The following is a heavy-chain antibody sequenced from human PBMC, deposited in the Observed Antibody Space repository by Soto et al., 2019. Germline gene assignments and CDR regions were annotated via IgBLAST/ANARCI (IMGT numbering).Heavy chain of an antibody. CDR1: GFSFSHAW. J-gene: IGHJ6*02. Sequence: GGSLRLSCAAAGFSFSHAWMTWVRQAPGKGLEWVGHISSRVHGATADYAAPVKGRFTISRDDSESTLYLEMNSLKTEDTGIYYCTTRGNYYYYYGIDAWGQGTTVTVSS. D-gene: IGHD3-10*01. V-gene: IGHV3-15*01. CDR3: TTRGNYYYYYGIDA. CDR2: ISSRVHGATA.